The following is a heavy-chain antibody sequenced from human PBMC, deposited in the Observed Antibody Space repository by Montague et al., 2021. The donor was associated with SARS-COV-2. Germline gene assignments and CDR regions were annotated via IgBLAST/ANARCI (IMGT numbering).Heavy chain of an antibody. CDR1: GFSLSTNEMG. J-gene: IGHJ4*02. V-gene: IGHV2-5*02. CDR3: ARRYISDWTGFDY. Sequence: PALVKTTQTLTLTCSFSGFSLSTNEMGVGWIRQPPGKALEWLALIYWXDNKHYSPSLKTRLTITKDTSKNRVVLTVTNLDPVDTGTYYCARRYISDWTGFDYWGQGTLVTVSS. CDR2: IYWXDNK. D-gene: IGHD6-19*01.